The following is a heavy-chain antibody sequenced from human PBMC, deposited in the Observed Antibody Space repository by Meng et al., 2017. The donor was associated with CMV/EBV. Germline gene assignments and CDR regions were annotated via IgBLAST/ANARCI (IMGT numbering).Heavy chain of an antibody. CDR3: AKDFPKGRADYGSGLYYYYGMDV. CDR1: GFTFSSYA. V-gene: IGHV3-23*01. D-gene: IGHD3-10*01. CDR2: ISGSGGST. Sequence: GESLKISCAASGFTFSSYAMSWVRQAPGKGLEWVSAISGSGGSTYYADYVKGRFTISRDNSKNTLYLQMNSLRAEDTAVYYCAKDFPKGRADYGSGLYYYYGMDVWGQGTTVTVSS. J-gene: IGHJ6*02.